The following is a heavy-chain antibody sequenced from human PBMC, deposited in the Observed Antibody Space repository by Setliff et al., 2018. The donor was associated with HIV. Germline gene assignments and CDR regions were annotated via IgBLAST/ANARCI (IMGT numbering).Heavy chain of an antibody. V-gene: IGHV4-38-2*01. D-gene: IGHD2-8*01. J-gene: IGHJ4*02. CDR1: GYSITSGYY. CDR3: ARGMMYATTSKFDF. CDR2: IYRSGTT. Sequence: SLTCVVSGYSITSGYYWGWIRQPPGRGLEWIAMIYRSGTTYYNTSLKSRVTISLDGPKNQFSLKLSSVTAADTAVYYCARGMMYATTSKFDFWGQGTLVTVSS.